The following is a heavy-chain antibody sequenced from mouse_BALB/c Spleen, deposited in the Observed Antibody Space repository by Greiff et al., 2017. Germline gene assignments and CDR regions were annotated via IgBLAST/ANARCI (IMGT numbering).Heavy chain of an antibody. J-gene: IGHJ4*01. CDR1: GYTFTSYW. V-gene: IGHV1-69*02. CDR3: TREGYRSLYYYAMDY. Sequence: QVQLQQPGAELVRPGASVKLSCKASGYTFTSYWINWVKQRPGQGLEWIGNIYPSDSYTNYNQKFKDKATLTVDKSSSTAYMQLSSPTSEDSAVYYCTREGYRSLYYYAMDYWGQGTSVTVAS. D-gene: IGHD2-14*01. CDR2: IYPSDSYT.